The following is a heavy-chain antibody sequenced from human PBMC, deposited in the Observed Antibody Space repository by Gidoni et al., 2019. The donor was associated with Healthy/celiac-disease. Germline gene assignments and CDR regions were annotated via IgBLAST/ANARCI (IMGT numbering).Heavy chain of an antibody. D-gene: IGHD3-16*01. V-gene: IGHV3-21*01. Sequence: EVQLVESRGGLVKPGGSLRLSCAASGFTFSSHSMNWVRQAPGKGLEWVSSISSSSSYIYYADSVKGRFTISRDNAKNSLYLQMNSLRAEDTAVYYCAREVSIGGDGYNLDYYYGMDVWGQGTTVTVSS. CDR1: GFTFSSHS. J-gene: IGHJ6*02. CDR2: ISSSSSYI. CDR3: AREVSIGGDGYNLDYYYGMDV.